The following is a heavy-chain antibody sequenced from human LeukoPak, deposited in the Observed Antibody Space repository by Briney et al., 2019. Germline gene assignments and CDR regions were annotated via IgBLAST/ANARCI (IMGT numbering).Heavy chain of an antibody. Sequence: ASVKVSCKASGYTFTSYGISWVRQAPGQGLEWMGIINPSGGSTSYAQKFQGRVTMTRDTSTSTVYMELSSLRSEDTAVYYCARLRGETYYDFWSGYQGSPYGMDVWGQGTTVTVSS. V-gene: IGHV1-46*01. CDR2: INPSGGST. CDR1: GYTFTSYG. CDR3: ARLRGETYYDFWSGYQGSPYGMDV. J-gene: IGHJ6*02. D-gene: IGHD3-3*01.